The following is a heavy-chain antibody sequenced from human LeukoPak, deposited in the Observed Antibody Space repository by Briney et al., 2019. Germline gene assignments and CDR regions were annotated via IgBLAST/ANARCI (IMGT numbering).Heavy chain of an antibody. V-gene: IGHV4-59*01. CDR3: AILRHYYGSGSPDAFDI. CDR2: IYYSGST. D-gene: IGHD3-10*01. CDR1: GGSISSYY. Sequence: KPSETLSLTCTVSGGSISSYYWSWIRQPPGKGLEWIWYIYYSGSTDYNPSLKSRVTISVDTSKNQFSLKLSSVTAADTAVYYCAILRHYYGSGSPDAFDIWGQGTMVTVSS. J-gene: IGHJ3*02.